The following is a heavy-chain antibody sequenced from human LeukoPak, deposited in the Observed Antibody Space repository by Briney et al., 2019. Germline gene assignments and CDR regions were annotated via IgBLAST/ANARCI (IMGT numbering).Heavy chain of an antibody. Sequence: SGTLSLTCTVSGDSISGSHCWTWVRQPPGEGLEWIGEIYPGGATNYNPSLKSRVTISIEQSKNQFSLKLSSVTAADTAVYYCVRNGGNSDFDYWGQGTLVTVSS. CDR3: VRNGGNSDFDY. D-gene: IGHD4-23*01. CDR1: GDSISGSHC. V-gene: IGHV4-4*02. J-gene: IGHJ4*02. CDR2: IYPGGAT.